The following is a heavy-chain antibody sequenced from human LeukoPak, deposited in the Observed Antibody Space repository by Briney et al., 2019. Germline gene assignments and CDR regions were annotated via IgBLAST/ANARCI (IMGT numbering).Heavy chain of an antibody. CDR3: ARGRTYDYVWGSYRWYSFDY. Sequence: KPGGSLRLSCAASGFTFSDYYMSWIRQAPGKGLEWVSYISSSGSTIYYADSVKGRFTISRDNAKNSLYLQMNSLRAEDTAVYYCARGRTYDYVWGSYRWYSFDYWGQGTLVTVSS. CDR2: ISSSGSTI. CDR1: GFTFSDYY. V-gene: IGHV3-11*04. D-gene: IGHD3-16*02. J-gene: IGHJ4*02.